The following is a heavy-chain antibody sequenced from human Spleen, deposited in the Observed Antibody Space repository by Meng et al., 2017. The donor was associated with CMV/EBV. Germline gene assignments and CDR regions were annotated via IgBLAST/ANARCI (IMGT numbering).Heavy chain of an antibody. CDR2: IYYSGST. CDR3: ARDILEHNAFDM. Sequence: SETLSLTCTVPGGSISSYYWSWIRQPPGKGLEWIGYIYYSGSTTYNPSLKSRVTMSADTSKNQFSLKLSSVTAADTAVYYCARDILEHNAFDMWGQGTMVTVSS. V-gene: IGHV4-59*01. D-gene: IGHD1/OR15-1a*01. CDR1: GGSISSYY. J-gene: IGHJ3*02.